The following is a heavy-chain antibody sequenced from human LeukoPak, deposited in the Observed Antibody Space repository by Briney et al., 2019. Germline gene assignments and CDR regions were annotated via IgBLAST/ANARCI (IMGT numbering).Heavy chain of an antibody. CDR2: INWNGGST. Sequence: GGSLRLSCAASGFTFDDYGMSWVRQAPGKGLEWVSGINWNGGSTGYADSVKGRFTISRDNAKNSLYLQINSLRAEDTAVYYCARSRRRELLGTYFDYWGQGTLVTVSS. CDR1: GFTFDDYG. D-gene: IGHD1-26*01. CDR3: ARSRRRELLGTYFDY. J-gene: IGHJ4*02. V-gene: IGHV3-20*04.